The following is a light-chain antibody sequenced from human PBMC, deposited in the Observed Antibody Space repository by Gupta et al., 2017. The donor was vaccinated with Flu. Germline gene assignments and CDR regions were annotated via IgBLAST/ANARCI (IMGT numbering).Light chain of an antibody. J-gene: IGKJ2*01. CDR1: QSISSL. V-gene: IGKV1-39*01. Sequence: DIQMTQSPSSLYASVGDRVTITCRASQSISSLLNWYQHKPGKAPKVLIYGASILQSGVPSRFSGSVSGTDFTLTISRRQPEDFATYYCQQRGRTPSTFGQGTKVHIK. CDR2: GAS. CDR3: QQRGRTPST.